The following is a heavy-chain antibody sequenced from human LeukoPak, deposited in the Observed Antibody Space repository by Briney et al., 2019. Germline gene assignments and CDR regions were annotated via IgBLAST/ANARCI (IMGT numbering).Heavy chain of an antibody. CDR1: GGTFSSYA. CDR3: ARSKWSVSSGYYYWFDP. D-gene: IGHD3-22*01. J-gene: IGHJ5*02. CDR2: IIPIFGTA. V-gene: IGHV1-69*13. Sequence: SVKVSCKASGGTFSSYAISWVRQAPGQGLEWMGGIIPIFGTANYAQKFQGRVTITADESTSTAYMELSSLRSEDTAVYYCARSKWSVSSGYYYWFDPWGQGTLVTVSS.